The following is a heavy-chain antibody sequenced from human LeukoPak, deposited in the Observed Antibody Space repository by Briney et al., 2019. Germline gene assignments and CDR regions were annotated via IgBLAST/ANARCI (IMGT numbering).Heavy chain of an antibody. Sequence: GGSLRLSCAPSGFTFSSYSMNWVRQAPGKGLEWVSSISSSSSYIYYADSVKGRFTISRDNAKNSLYLQMNSLRAEDTAVYYCARDRRDCSSTSCRDYWGQGTLVTVSS. J-gene: IGHJ4*02. V-gene: IGHV3-21*01. D-gene: IGHD2-2*01. CDR2: ISSSSSYI. CDR1: GFTFSSYS. CDR3: ARDRRDCSSTSCRDY.